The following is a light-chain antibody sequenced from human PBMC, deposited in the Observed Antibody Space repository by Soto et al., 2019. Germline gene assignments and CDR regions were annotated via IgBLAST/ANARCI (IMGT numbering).Light chain of an antibody. CDR1: QSISSW. Sequence: DIQMPQSPSTLSASVGDRVTITCRASQSISSWLAWYQQKPGKAPKLLIYDASSLESGVPSRFSGSGSGTEFTLTSSRLQPDEFATYYCQQYNSYSPWTFGQGTKVEIK. CDR3: QQYNSYSPWT. V-gene: IGKV1-5*01. CDR2: DAS. J-gene: IGKJ1*01.